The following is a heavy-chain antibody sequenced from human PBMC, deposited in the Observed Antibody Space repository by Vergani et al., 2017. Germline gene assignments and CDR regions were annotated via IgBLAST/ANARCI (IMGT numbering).Heavy chain of an antibody. J-gene: IGHJ4*02. CDR1: GYSFTSYW. CDR3: ARLPGSYSYGYRFDY. D-gene: IGHD5-18*01. CDR2: IYPGDSDT. Sequence: EVQLVQSGAEVKKPGESLKLSCKGSGYSFTSYWIGWVRQMPGKGLEWMGIIYPGDSDTRYSPSFQGQITISADKAISTAYLQWSSLKASDTAMYYCARLPGSYSYGYRFDYWGQGTLVTVSS. V-gene: IGHV5-51*01.